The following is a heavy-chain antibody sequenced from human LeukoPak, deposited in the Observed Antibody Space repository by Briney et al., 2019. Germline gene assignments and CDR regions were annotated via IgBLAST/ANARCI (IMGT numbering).Heavy chain of an antibody. CDR1: EFTFNNYA. Sequence: GGSLRLSCVGSEFTFNNYAMSWVRQAPGKGLEWVSIISASGGTTYYADSVKGRFTISRDNSRNTLYLRMSSLRAEDTAVYYCEKRGDKLDLIWGQGTLVTVSS. V-gene: IGHV3-23*01. D-gene: IGHD2-21*02. J-gene: IGHJ4*02. CDR2: ISASGGTT. CDR3: EKRGDKLDLI.